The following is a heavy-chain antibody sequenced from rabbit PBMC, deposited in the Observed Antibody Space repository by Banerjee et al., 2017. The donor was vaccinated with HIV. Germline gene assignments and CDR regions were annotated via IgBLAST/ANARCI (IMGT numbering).Heavy chain of an antibody. J-gene: IGHJ4*01. CDR3: ARDLTGVTGWNVNL. CDR1: GFDFSSNA. D-gene: IGHD7-1*01. V-gene: IGHV1S45*01. CDR2: IDVGSSGTT. Sequence: QQQLEESGGGLVKPGASLTLTCTASGFDFSSNAMCWVRQAPGKGLEWIACIDVGSSGTTYYANWAKGRFTISKTSSTTVTLQMTSLTAADTATYFCARDLTGVTGWNVNLWGQGTLVT.